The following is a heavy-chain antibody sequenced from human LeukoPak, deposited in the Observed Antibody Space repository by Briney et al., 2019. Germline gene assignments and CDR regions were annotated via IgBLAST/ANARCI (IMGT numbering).Heavy chain of an antibody. CDR2: IYTSGST. V-gene: IGHV4-4*07. CDR3: ARDGRGSSRVIWFDP. D-gene: IGHD6-6*01. CDR1: GGSISSYY. Sequence: PSETLSLTCTVSGGSISSYYWSWIRQPAGKGLEWIGRIYTSGSTNYNPSLKSRVTMSVDTSKNQFSLKLSSVTAADTAVYYCARDGRGSSRVIWFDPWGQGTLVTVSS. J-gene: IGHJ5*02.